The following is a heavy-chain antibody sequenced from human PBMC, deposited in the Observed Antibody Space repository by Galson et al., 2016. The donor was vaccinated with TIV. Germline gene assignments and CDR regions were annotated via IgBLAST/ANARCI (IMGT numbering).Heavy chain of an antibody. V-gene: IGHV3-23*01. CDR3: AKAKFNWNPLDY. CDR2: ISATDGST. D-gene: IGHD1-1*01. J-gene: IGHJ4*02. CDR1: GFIFSNYG. Sequence: SLRLSCAASGFIFSNYGMTWVRQPPGKGLEWVSTISATDGSTVYADSVKGRFTISRDNSNNMVFLQLNSLRTEDSGVYYCAKAKFNWNPLDYWGQGTLVTVSS.